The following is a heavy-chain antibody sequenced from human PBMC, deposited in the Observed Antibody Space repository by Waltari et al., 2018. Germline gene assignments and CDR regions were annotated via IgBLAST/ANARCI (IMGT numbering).Heavy chain of an antibody. V-gene: IGHV3-74*03. CDR1: GFTFGTYW. CDR3: ARYVVVTAGDY. CDR2: ITGEGSGT. D-gene: IGHD2-21*02. Sequence: EVQLVESGGGLVQPGGSLRLSCEASGFTFGTYWMHWVRQAPGKGLVGVGRITGEGSGTTYAASVKGRFTISRDNVKNTLFLQMNSLRDEDTAVYYCARYVVVTAGDYWGQGALVTVSS. J-gene: IGHJ4*02.